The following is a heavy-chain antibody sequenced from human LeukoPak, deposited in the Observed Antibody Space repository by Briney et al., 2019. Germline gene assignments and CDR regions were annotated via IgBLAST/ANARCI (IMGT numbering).Heavy chain of an antibody. V-gene: IGHV3-9*01. Sequence: LSLTCTVSGGSISGSYWSWIRQPPGKGLEWVSGIYWSSSGTGYADSVKGRFTVSRDSAKNSLYLQMNSLRPEDTALYYCVKDMNPGGADVWGQGTTVTVSS. J-gene: IGHJ6*02. D-gene: IGHD3-10*01. CDR1: GGSISGSY. CDR2: IYWSSSGT. CDR3: VKDMNPGGADV.